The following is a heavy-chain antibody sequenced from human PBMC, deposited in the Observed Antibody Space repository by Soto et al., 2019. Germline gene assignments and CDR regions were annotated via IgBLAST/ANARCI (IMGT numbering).Heavy chain of an antibody. CDR1: GFTFSSYW. CDR3: VRPRYDDSGTPCDY. V-gene: IGHV3-74*01. J-gene: IGHJ4*02. CDR2: IDGDGSIT. Sequence: EVQLVESGGGLVKPGGSLRLSCAASGFTFSSYWMHWVRQAPGKGLVWVSQIDGDGSITTYADSVKGRFTISRDNAKTTLFLQLNSLGAEDTAICYCVRPRYDDSGTPCDYWGQGTLVTVSS. D-gene: IGHD3-22*01.